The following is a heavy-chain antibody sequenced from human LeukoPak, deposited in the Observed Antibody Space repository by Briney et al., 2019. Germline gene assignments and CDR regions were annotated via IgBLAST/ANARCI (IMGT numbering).Heavy chain of an antibody. CDR1: GFTFSSYW. D-gene: IGHD3-16*01. CDR2: IKQDGSEK. V-gene: IGHV3-7*01. Sequence: GGSLRLSCAASGFTFSSYWMSWVRQAPGKGLEWVANIKQDGSEKYYVDSVKGRFTISRDNAKNSLYLQMNSLRAEDTAVYYCARSSGYRVTTFAVSKYYFDYWGQGTLVTVSS. J-gene: IGHJ4*02. CDR3: ARSSGYRVTTFAVSKYYFDY.